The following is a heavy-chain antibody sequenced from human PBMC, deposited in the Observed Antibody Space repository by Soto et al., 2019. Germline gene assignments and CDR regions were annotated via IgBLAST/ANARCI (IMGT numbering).Heavy chain of an antibody. Sequence: GESLKISCKGSGYSFTSYWISWVRQMPGKGLEWMGRIDPSDSYTNYSPSFQGHVTISADKSISTAYLQWSSLKASDTAMYYCATYQYSSSSLDYWGQGTLVTVSS. V-gene: IGHV5-10-1*01. CDR3: ATYQYSSSSLDY. CDR1: GYSFTSYW. CDR2: IDPSDSYT. J-gene: IGHJ4*02. D-gene: IGHD6-6*01.